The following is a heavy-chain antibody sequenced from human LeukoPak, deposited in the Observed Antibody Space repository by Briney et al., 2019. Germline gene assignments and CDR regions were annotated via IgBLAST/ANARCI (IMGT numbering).Heavy chain of an antibody. D-gene: IGHD6-19*01. Sequence: SETLSLTCTVSGGSISSYYWSWIRQPPGKGLEWIGSIYYSGSTYYNPSLKSRVTISVDTSKNQFSLKLSSVTAADTAVYYCARDRGSSSGWEIDYWGQGTLVTVSS. CDR3: ARDRGSSSGWEIDY. CDR2: IYYSGST. CDR1: GGSISSYY. J-gene: IGHJ4*02. V-gene: IGHV4-59*01.